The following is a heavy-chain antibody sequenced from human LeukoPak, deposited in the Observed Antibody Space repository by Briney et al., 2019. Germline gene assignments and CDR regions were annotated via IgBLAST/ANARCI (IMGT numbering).Heavy chain of an antibody. CDR3: ATAGITKLLWDYAMDV. V-gene: IGHV3-33*01. J-gene: IGHJ6*02. CDR2: IWYDGSNK. Sequence: GRSLRLSCAASGFTFSSYGMHWVRQAPGKGLEWVAVIWYDGSNKYYADSVKGRFTISRDNSKNTLYLQMNSLRAEDTAVYYCATAGITKLLWDYAMDVWGQGTTVTVSS. D-gene: IGHD3-10*01. CDR1: GFTFSSYG.